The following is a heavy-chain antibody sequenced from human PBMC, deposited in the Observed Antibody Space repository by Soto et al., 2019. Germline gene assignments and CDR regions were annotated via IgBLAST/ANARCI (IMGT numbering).Heavy chain of an antibody. D-gene: IGHD6-19*01. CDR1: RVAFSKFI. Sequence: WASVKVSCKASRVAFSKFIVTWVRRAPGLGLEWVGGIIPIFGTANYAQKFQGRVTITADESTSTSYMEVNNLRSEDTAVYYCAKVRYSSPMGYYYGMDVWGQGTTVTVSS. V-gene: IGHV1-69*13. J-gene: IGHJ6*02. CDR2: IIPIFGTA. CDR3: AKVRYSSPMGYYYGMDV.